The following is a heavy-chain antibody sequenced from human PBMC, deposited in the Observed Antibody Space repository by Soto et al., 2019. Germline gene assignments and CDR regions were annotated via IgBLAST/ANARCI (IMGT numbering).Heavy chain of an antibody. CDR2: IYYSGST. J-gene: IGHJ6*03. CDR3: ARLGEGGYDPYYYYYYMDV. CDR1: GGSISSYY. V-gene: IGHV4-59*08. Sequence: SETLSHTCTVSGGSISSYYWSWIRQPPGKGLEWIGYIYYSGSTNYNPSLKSRVTISVDTSKNQFSLKLSSVTAADTAVYYCARLGEGGYDPYYYYYYMDVWGKGTTLTVSS. D-gene: IGHD5-12*01.